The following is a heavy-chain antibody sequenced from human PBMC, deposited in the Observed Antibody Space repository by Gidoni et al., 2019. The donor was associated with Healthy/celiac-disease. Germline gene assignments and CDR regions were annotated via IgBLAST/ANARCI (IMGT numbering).Heavy chain of an antibody. Sequence: QVQLVQSGAEVKKPGASVKVSCKASGYTFTSYYMHWVRQAPGQGLEWMGIINPSGGSTSYAQKFQGRVTMTRDTSTSTVYMELSSLRSEDTAVYYCASPVTGTTSFDYWGQGTLVTVSS. CDR2: INPSGGST. J-gene: IGHJ4*02. V-gene: IGHV1-46*03. D-gene: IGHD1-7*01. CDR1: GYTFTSYY. CDR3: ASPVTGTTSFDY.